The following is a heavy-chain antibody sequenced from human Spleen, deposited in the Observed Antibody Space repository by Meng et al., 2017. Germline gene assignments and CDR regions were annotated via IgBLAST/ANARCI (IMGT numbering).Heavy chain of an antibody. V-gene: IGHV2-5*02. CDR1: GISLTTSGVG. Sequence: QITLKESGPTLVKPTQTLTLTCTFSGISLTTSGVGVGWIRQPPGKSLEWLALIYWDGDERYSPSLRSRLTIAKDSSKNQVVLTVTNMDPGDTATYYCAHRTGYYSFDYWGQGTLVTVSS. CDR2: IYWDGDE. J-gene: IGHJ4*02. CDR3: AHRTGYYSFDY. D-gene: IGHD6-13*01.